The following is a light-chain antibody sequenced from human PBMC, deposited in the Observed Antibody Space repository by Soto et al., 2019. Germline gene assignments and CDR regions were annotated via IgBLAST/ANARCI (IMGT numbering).Light chain of an antibody. Sequence: EIVLTQSPGTLSLSPGERATLSCRASQSVSNNYLAWYQQKPGQAPRLLIYGASNRAAGIPARFSGSGSGSDFTLTISRLEPEDFAVYYCQQYGSSLGVTFGGGTKVDI. V-gene: IGKV3-20*01. J-gene: IGKJ4*01. CDR2: GAS. CDR1: QSVSNNY. CDR3: QQYGSSLGVT.